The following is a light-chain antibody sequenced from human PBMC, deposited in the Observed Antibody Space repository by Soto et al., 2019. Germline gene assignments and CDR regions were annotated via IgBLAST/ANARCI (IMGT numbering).Light chain of an antibody. CDR3: QQYNNWPQT. Sequence: EIVLTQSPGTLSLSPGKRATLSCRASQSISSNLAWYQQKPGQAPRLLIYGASTRATGAPARFSGSGSGTEFTLTISSLQSEDFAVYYCQQYNNWPQTFGQGTKVDIK. CDR2: GAS. CDR1: QSISSN. J-gene: IGKJ1*01. V-gene: IGKV3-15*01.